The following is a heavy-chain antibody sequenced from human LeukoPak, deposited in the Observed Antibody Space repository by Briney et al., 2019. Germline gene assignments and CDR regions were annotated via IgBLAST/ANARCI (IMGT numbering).Heavy chain of an antibody. CDR3: ARASGGMVAAISGFDY. D-gene: IGHD2-15*01. J-gene: IGHJ4*02. CDR2: IYHSGST. CDR1: GGSISSGGYS. Sequence: PSQTLSLTCAVSGGSISSGGYSWSWIRQPPGKGLEWIGYIYHSGSTYYNPSLKSRVTISVDRSKNQFSLKLSSVTAADTAVYYCARASGGMVAAISGFDYWGQGTLVTVSS. V-gene: IGHV4-30-2*01.